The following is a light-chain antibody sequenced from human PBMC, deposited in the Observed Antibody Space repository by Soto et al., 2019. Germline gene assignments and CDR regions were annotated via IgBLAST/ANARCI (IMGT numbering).Light chain of an antibody. J-gene: IGLJ2*01. V-gene: IGLV1-40*01. CDR2: ANS. CDR3: QSYDSNLSGL. Sequence: QSVLTQPPSVSGAPGQRVTISCTGSSSNIGAGYDVHWYQQLPGTDPKLLIYANSDRPSGVPDRFSGSKSDTSASLAISGLQPEDEGDYYCQSYDSNLSGLFGGGTKLTVL. CDR1: SSNIGAGYD.